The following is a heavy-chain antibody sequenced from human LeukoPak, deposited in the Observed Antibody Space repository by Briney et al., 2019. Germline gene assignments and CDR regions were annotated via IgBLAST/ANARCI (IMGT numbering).Heavy chain of an antibody. Sequence: SETLSLTCTVSGGSISSYYWSWIRQPPGKGLEWIGYIYYSGSTNYNPSLKSRVTISVDTSKNQFSLKLNSVTAADTAMYYCARASYYYDSSGYPDYWGQGTLVTVSS. D-gene: IGHD3-22*01. V-gene: IGHV4-59*08. J-gene: IGHJ4*02. CDR2: IYYSGST. CDR1: GGSISSYY. CDR3: ARASYYYDSSGYPDY.